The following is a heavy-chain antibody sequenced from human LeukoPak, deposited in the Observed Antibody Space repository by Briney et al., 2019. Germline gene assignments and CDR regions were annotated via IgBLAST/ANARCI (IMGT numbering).Heavy chain of an antibody. V-gene: IGHV3-9*01. J-gene: IGHJ4*02. CDR2: ISWNSGSI. Sequence: GGSLRLSCAASGFTFDDYAMHWVRQAPGKGLEWVSGISWNSGSIGYADSVKGRFTISRDNAKSSLYLQMNSLRAEDTALYYCAIAGVYGSGIPNPGGYWGQGTLVTVSS. CDR1: GFTFDDYA. CDR3: AIAGVYGSGIPNPGGY. D-gene: IGHD3-10*01.